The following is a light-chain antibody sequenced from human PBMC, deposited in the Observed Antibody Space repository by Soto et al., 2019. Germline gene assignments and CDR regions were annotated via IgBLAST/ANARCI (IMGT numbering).Light chain of an antibody. CDR3: QQYGSWT. CDR1: QSVSSSY. V-gene: IGKV3-20*01. Sequence: IVLTQSPGTLSLSPGERAPLSCRASQSVSSSYLAWYQQKPGQAPRLLIYGASSRATGIPDRFSGSGSGTDFTLTISRLEPEDFAVYYCQQYGSWTFGQGTKVDIK. CDR2: GAS. J-gene: IGKJ1*01.